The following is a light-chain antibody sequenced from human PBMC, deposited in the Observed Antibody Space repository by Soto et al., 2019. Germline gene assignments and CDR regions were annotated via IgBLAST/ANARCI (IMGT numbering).Light chain of an antibody. J-gene: IGKJ2*01. CDR1: QSISSF. V-gene: IGKV1-39*01. Sequence: DIQMTQSPSSLSALVGDRVTITCRASQSISSFLNWYQQSPGKAPKLLIYAASSLQSGVPSRFSGRGSGTDFTLTISSLQSEDFATYYCQQSYTTPYTFGQGTKLEIK. CDR3: QQSYTTPYT. CDR2: AAS.